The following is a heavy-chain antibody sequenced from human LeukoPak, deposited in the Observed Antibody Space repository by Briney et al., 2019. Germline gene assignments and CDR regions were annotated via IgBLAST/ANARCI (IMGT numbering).Heavy chain of an antibody. D-gene: IGHD2-15*01. CDR2: VNTGGHYT. CDR1: GVTFSKYV. V-gene: IGHV3-23*01. CDR3: AKNVGGCNGGSCYSGFDY. J-gene: IGHJ4*02. Sequence: GGSLRLSCAVSGVTFSKYVMSWVRQAPGKGLEWVSGVNTGGHYTYYADSVKGRFTISRDNSRNTLYLQVNSLRAEDAALYYCAKNVGGCNGGSCYSGFDYWGQGTLVTVSS.